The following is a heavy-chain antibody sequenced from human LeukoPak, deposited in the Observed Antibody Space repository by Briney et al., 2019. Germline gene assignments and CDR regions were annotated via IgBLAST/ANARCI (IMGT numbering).Heavy chain of an antibody. CDR3: ARLRVRGYGYGPWEGPTWLDY. V-gene: IGHV4-39*06. CDR2: IYHSGST. D-gene: IGHD5-18*01. CDR1: GGSISRSSYY. J-gene: IGHJ4*02. Sequence: SETLPLTCTVSGGSISRSSYYWGWIRQPPGKGLEWIGTIYHSGSTHYNPSLKSRVTISVDTSKNQFTLKLSSVTAADTAVYYCARLRVRGYGYGPWEGPTWLDYWGQGTLVTVSS.